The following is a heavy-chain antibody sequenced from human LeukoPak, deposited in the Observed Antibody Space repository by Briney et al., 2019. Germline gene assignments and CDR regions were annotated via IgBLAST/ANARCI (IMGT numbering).Heavy chain of an antibody. CDR3: ERAHYSGSRDLDY. Sequence: GGSLRLSCAASGFTCSSYWMHWVRQAPGKGVMWVSLITTDGSCTSYADSVKGGVTISRNNPKNTVYLQMNSLRAEDTAVYYCERAHYSGSRDLDYWGQGTLVTVSS. CDR1: GFTCSSYW. CDR2: ITTDGSCT. J-gene: IGHJ4*02. V-gene: IGHV3-74*01. D-gene: IGHD3-22*01.